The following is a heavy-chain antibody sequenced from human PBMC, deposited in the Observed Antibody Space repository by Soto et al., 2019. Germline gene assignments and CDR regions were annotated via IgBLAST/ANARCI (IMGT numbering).Heavy chain of an antibody. V-gene: IGHV4-61*01. J-gene: IGHJ6*02. CDR1: GGSVSSGSYY. CDR2: IYYSGST. D-gene: IGHD3-10*01. CDR3: ARDAGWFGELLHDYYYYGMDV. Sequence: SETLSLTCTVSGGSVSSGSYYWSWIRQPPGKGLEWIGYIYYSGSTNYNPSLKSRVTISVDTSKNQFSLKLSSVTAADTAVYYCARDAGWFGELLHDYYYYGMDVWGQGTTVTVSS.